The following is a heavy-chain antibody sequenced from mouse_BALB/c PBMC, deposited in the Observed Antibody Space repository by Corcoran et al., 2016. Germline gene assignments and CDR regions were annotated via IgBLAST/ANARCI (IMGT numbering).Heavy chain of an antibody. CDR2: ILPGSGST. J-gene: IGHJ3*01. CDR1: GYTFSSYW. CDR3: VYGAWFAY. Sequence: QVQLQQSGAELMKPGASVKISCKATGYTFSSYWIEWVKQRPGHGLEWIGEILPGSGSTNYNEKFKGKATFTADTSSNTAYMQLSSLTSEDSAVYYCVYGAWFAYWGQGTLVTVSA. V-gene: IGHV1-9*01. D-gene: IGHD1-1*02.